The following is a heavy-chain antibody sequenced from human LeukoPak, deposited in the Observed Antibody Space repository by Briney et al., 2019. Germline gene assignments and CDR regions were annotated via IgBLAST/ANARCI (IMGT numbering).Heavy chain of an antibody. Sequence: GGSLRLSCAASGFTFSSYAMSWVRQAPGKGLEWVSAISGSGGSTYYADSVKGLFTISRDNSKNTLYLQMNGLRAEDTAVYYCARGGGALYGMDVWGQGTTVTVSS. CDR2: ISGSGGST. CDR1: GFTFSSYA. CDR3: ARGGGALYGMDV. D-gene: IGHD2-21*01. J-gene: IGHJ6*02. V-gene: IGHV3-23*01.